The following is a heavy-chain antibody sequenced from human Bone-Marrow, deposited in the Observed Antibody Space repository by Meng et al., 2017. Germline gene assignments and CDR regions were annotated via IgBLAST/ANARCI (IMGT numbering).Heavy chain of an antibody. D-gene: IGHD3-22*01. CDR1: GYTFTSYY. Sequence: SVKVSCKASGYTFTSYYMHWVRQAPGQGLEWMGIINPSGGSTSYAQKFQGRVTMTRDTSTSTVYMELSSLRSEDTAVYYCATRYSSGYSGSDYWGQGMLVTVSS. V-gene: IGHV1-46*01. CDR3: ATRYSSGYSGSDY. CDR2: INPSGGST. J-gene: IGHJ4*02.